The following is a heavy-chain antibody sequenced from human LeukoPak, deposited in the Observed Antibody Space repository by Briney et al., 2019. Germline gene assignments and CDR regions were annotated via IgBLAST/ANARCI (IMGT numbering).Heavy chain of an antibody. CDR1: GYTFTSYD. D-gene: IGHD2-21*01. Sequence: ASVKVSCKASGYTFTSYDINWVRQATGQGLEWMGWMNPNSGNTGYAQKFQGRVTLTRNTSISTAYMELSSLRSEDTAVYYCARGLGGDYYYGMDVWGQGTTVTVSS. V-gene: IGHV1-8*01. J-gene: IGHJ6*02. CDR3: ARGLGGDYYYGMDV. CDR2: MNPNSGNT.